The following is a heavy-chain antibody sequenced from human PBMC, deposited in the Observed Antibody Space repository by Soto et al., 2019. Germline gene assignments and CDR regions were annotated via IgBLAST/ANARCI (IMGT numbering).Heavy chain of an antibody. J-gene: IGHJ3*02. CDR2: IWYDGSNK. CDR3: ARDREVRGVYYPDAFDI. Sequence: QVQLVESGGGVVQPGRSLRLSCAASGFTFSSYGMHWVRQAPGKGLEWVAVIWYDGSNKYYADSVKGRFTISRDNSKNTLYLQMNSPRAEDTAVYYCARDREVRGVYYPDAFDIWGQGTMVTVSS. D-gene: IGHD3-10*01. CDR1: GFTFSSYG. V-gene: IGHV3-33*01.